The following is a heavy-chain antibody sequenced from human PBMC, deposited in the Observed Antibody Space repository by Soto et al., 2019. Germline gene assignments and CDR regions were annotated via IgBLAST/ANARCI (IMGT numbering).Heavy chain of an antibody. V-gene: IGHV3-53*01. Sequence: GGSLRLSCAASGFTVSSNYMSWVRQAPVKGLEWVSVIYSGGSTYYADSVKGRFTISRDNSKNTLYLQMNSLRAEDTAVYYCASSGDYYDSSAYQVDYWGQETLGTVSS. CDR3: ASSGDYYDSSAYQVDY. D-gene: IGHD3-22*01. CDR2: IYSGGST. CDR1: GFTVSSNY. J-gene: IGHJ4*02.